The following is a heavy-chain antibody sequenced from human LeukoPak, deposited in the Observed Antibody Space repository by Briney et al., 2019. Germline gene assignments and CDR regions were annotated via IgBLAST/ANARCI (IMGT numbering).Heavy chain of an antibody. CDR1: GFTFDDHG. V-gene: IGHV3-20*04. CDR3: ARDVSWGTSYFDY. D-gene: IGHD1-1*01. CDR2: INWNGGST. Sequence: GGSLRLSCIAPGFTFDDHGMSWVRQAPGKGLEWVSNINWNGGSTGYVDSVKGRFTISRDNGKNSLYLQMNNLRVEDTAFYYCARDVSWGTSYFDYWGQGILVTVSS. J-gene: IGHJ4*02.